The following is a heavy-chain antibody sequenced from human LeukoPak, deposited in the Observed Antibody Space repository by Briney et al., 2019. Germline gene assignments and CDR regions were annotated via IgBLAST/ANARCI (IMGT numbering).Heavy chain of an antibody. CDR3: ARDVLPLGAFDI. J-gene: IGHJ3*02. Sequence: SETLSLTCTVSGGSISSGDYYWSWIRQPPGKGLEWIGYIDYSGSTYYNPSLKSRVTISVDTSKNQFSLKLSSVTAADTAVYYCARDVLPLGAFDIWGQGTMVTVSS. CDR2: IDYSGST. CDR1: GGSISSGDYY. V-gene: IGHV4-30-4*01.